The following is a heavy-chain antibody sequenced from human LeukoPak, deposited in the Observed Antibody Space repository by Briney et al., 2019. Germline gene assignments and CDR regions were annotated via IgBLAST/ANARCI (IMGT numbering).Heavy chain of an antibody. V-gene: IGHV4-34*01. D-gene: IGHD2-15*01. CDR2: INHSGST. CDR3: ARLAYSPGGYFDY. Sequence: PSETLSLTCAVYGGSFSGYYWSWIRQPPGKGLEWIGEINHSGSTNYNPSLKSRVTISVDTSKNQFSLKLSSVTAADTAVYYCARLAYSPGGYFDYWGQGTLVTVSS. CDR1: GGSFSGYY. J-gene: IGHJ4*02.